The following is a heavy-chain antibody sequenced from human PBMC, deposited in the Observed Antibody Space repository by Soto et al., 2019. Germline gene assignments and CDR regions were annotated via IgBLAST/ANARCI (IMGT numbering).Heavy chain of an antibody. CDR2: VSSDGETK. J-gene: IGHJ4*01. V-gene: IGHV3-30*18. D-gene: IGHD6-19*01. CDR3: AKEIEVAGDLDY. Sequence: GGSLRLSCVASGFTFSAYGIHWVRQAPGKGLEWVGVVSSDGETKYYADALMGRFTISRDNSKNTMYLQMASLRPEDTAVYYCAKEIEVAGDLDYWGHGTLVTVSS. CDR1: GFTFSAYG.